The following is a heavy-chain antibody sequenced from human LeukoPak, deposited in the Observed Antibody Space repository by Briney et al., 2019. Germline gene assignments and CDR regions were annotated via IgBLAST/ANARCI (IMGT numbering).Heavy chain of an antibody. V-gene: IGHV3-74*01. Sequence: GGSLRLSCAASGFSISGYWMHWVRQAPGKGLVWVSRINSDGSSTTYADSVKDRFTISRDNAKNTLYLQMSSLRADDTAVYYCARDGLGSSYCYWGQGTLVTVSS. D-gene: IGHD4-11*01. CDR1: GFSISGYW. CDR2: INSDGSST. CDR3: ARDGLGSSYCY. J-gene: IGHJ4*02.